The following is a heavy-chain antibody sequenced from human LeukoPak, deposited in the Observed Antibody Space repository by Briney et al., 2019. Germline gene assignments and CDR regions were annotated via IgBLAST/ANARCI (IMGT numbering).Heavy chain of an antibody. D-gene: IGHD1-26*01. CDR1: GGSFSGYY. Sequence: SETLSLTCAVYGGSFSGYYWSWSRQPPGKGLEWIGEINHSGSTNYNPSLKSRVTISVDTSKNQFSLKLSSVTAADTAVYYCVRVSAVVGYYMDVWGKGTTVTVSS. V-gene: IGHV4-34*01. CDR3: VRVSAVVGYYMDV. J-gene: IGHJ6*03. CDR2: INHSGST.